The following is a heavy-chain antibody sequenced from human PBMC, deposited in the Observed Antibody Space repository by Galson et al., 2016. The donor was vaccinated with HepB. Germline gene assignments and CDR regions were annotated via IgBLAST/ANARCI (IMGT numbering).Heavy chain of an antibody. CDR1: GFTFDTYA. V-gene: IGHV3-9*01. Sequence: SLRLSCAASGFTFDTYAMHWVRQAPGKGLEWVSGISWNSGSVGYADSVKGRFTMSRDNAKKSLYLQMNSLRPEDTALYYCTKDSLIYSSSWYSFHYWGQGTVVTVSS. CDR2: ISWNSGSV. J-gene: IGHJ4*02. D-gene: IGHD6-13*01. CDR3: TKDSLIYSSSWYSFHY.